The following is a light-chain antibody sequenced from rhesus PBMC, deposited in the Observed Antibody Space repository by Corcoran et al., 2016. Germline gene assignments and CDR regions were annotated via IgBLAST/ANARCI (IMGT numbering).Light chain of an antibody. V-gene: IGKV1-25*01. CDR1: QGISSS. J-gene: IGKJ4*01. Sequence: DIQMTQSPSSLSASVGDRVTITCRASQGISSSLAWYPHNPVKAPKLLIYEASPWQSGVPSRFSGSGSGTNITLTISSLQPEDFATYYCQQRNSYPLTVGGGTKVEIK. CDR2: EAS. CDR3: QQRNSYPLT.